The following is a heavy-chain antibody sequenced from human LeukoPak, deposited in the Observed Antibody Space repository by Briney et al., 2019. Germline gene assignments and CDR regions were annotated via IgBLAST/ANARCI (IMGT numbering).Heavy chain of an antibody. Sequence: GGSLRLSCAASGFTFSSYAMSWVRQAPGKGLEWVSGISGSGSDTYYADSVKGRFTISRDISKNTLYLQMNSLRAEDTAVYYCAKRGYYYDSRVFHGFDYWGQGTLVTVSS. CDR3: AKRGYYYDSRVFHGFDY. CDR2: ISGSGSDT. D-gene: IGHD3-22*01. CDR1: GFTFSSYA. J-gene: IGHJ4*02. V-gene: IGHV3-23*01.